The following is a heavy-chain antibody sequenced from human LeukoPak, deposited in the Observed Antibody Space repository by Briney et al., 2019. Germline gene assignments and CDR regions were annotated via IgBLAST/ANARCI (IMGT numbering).Heavy chain of an antibody. V-gene: IGHV3-30*02. CDR3: ARGGQINYYYMDV. CDR2: MRYDGNTQ. J-gene: IGHJ6*03. Sequence: GGSLRLSCAASGFTFSSNAMHWVRQPPGKGLEWVAFMRYDGNTQYYVDSVKGRFTISRDNSKNTLYLQMNSLRAEDTAVYYCARGGQINYYYMDVWGKGTKVTVSS. CDR1: GFTFSSNA.